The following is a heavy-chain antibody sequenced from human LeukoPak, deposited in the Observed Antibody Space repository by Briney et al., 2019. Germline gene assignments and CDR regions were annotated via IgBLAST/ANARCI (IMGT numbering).Heavy chain of an antibody. CDR3: ARAGIASSQRWFDP. Sequence: SVKVSFKASGGTFSSNGISWVRQASGQGLEWMGGIIPIFNTAKYAQKFQGRVTISTDESTSAVYMELGSLTSEDTAVYYCARAGIASSQRWFDPWGLGTLVTVSS. D-gene: IGHD6-13*01. V-gene: IGHV1-69*05. CDR1: GGTFSSNG. J-gene: IGHJ5*02. CDR2: IIPIFNTA.